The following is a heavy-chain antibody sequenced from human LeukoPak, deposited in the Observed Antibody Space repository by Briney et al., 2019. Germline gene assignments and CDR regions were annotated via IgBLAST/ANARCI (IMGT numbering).Heavy chain of an antibody. CDR2: ISAYNGNT. Sequence: ASVKVSCKASGYTFTSYGISWVRQATGQGLEWMGWISAYNGNTNYAQKLQGRVTTTTDTSTSTAYMELRSLRSDDTAVYYCARGSSYGFSMGYWGQGTLVTVSS. V-gene: IGHV1-18*01. J-gene: IGHJ4*02. CDR3: ARGSSYGFSMGY. CDR1: GYTFTSYG. D-gene: IGHD3-16*01.